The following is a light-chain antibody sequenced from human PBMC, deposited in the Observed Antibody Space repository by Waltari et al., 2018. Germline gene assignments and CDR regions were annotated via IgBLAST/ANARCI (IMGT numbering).Light chain of an antibody. CDR2: DVS. J-gene: IGLJ3*02. Sequence: QSALTQPASVSGSPGQSITISCTGTSSDIGGYNYVSWYQQYPGKSPTLIIYDVSHRPSGISNRFSASKSGITASLTLSGLLAEDEADYFCCSFTRTSTWVFGGGTKLTVL. V-gene: IGLV2-14*03. CDR1: SSDIGGYNY. CDR3: CSFTRTSTWV.